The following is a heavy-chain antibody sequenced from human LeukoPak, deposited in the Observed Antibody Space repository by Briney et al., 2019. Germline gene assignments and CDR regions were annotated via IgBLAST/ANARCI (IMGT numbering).Heavy chain of an antibody. Sequence: GGTPRLSCAASRFTPSTYGMHWVRHAPPKGQEWVGVISYDGSNKYYADPVKGRLPISRDNSKNTLYLQMNRLKVDETAVYYCARDIAVVRGVMDYWGQGALVTVSS. CDR2: ISYDGSNK. CDR1: RFTPSTYG. CDR3: ARDIAVVRGVMDY. V-gene: IGHV3-33*01. D-gene: IGHD3-10*01. J-gene: IGHJ4*02.